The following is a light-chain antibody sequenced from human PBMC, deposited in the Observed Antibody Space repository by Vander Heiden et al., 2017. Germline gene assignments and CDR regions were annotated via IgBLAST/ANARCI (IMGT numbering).Light chain of an antibody. Sequence: IQLTQSPSSLSASVGDRVTITGRASQGISSYLAWYQQKPGKAPKLLIYAASTLQSGVPSRFSGSGSGTDFTLTISSLQPEDFATYYCQQLNSYPPTTFGGGTKVEIK. J-gene: IGKJ4*01. CDR1: QGISSY. CDR2: AAS. CDR3: QQLNSYPPTT. V-gene: IGKV1-9*01.